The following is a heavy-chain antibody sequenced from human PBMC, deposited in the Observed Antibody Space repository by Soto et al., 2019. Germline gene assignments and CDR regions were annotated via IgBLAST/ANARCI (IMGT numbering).Heavy chain of an antibody. J-gene: IGHJ4*02. D-gene: IGHD6-6*01. CDR3: ARGARFSIAASPLFDY. CDR2: IYYSGST. V-gene: IGHV4-59*01. CDR1: GGSISSYY. Sequence: PSETLSLTCTVSGGSISSYYWSWIRQPPGKGLEWIGYIYYSGSTNYNPSLKSRVTISVDTSKNQFSLKLSSVTAADTAVYYCARGARFSIAASPLFDYWGQGTLVTVSS.